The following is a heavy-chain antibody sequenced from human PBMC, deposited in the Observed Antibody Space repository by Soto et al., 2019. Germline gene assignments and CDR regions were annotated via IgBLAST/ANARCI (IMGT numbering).Heavy chain of an antibody. CDR1: GYTFTKYG. V-gene: IGHV1-18*04. D-gene: IGHD2-2*02. CDR3: SRARYCTSPSCYNHYYYGMDI. Sequence: QEQLVQSGGEVKKPGASVRVSCKASGYTFTKYGITWVRQAPGQGLEWMGWIGVYNGKTNYARKLQGSVIMTADTSASTAYMELRSIRSDDTAVYYCSRARYCTSPSCYNHYYYGMDIWGQGTTVSVSS. J-gene: IGHJ6*02. CDR2: IGVYNGKT.